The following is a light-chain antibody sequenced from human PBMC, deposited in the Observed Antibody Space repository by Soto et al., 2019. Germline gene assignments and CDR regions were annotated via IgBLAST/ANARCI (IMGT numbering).Light chain of an antibody. CDR3: SSYTSSSKV. CDR1: SSDVGGYNY. V-gene: IGLV2-14*01. CDR2: DVS. Sequence: QLVLTQPASVSGSPGQSITISCTGTSSDVGGYNYVSWYQQHPGKAPKLMIYDVSNRPSGVSNRFSGSKSGNTASLTISGLQAEDEADYYCSSYTSSSKVFGTGTKVTVL. J-gene: IGLJ1*01.